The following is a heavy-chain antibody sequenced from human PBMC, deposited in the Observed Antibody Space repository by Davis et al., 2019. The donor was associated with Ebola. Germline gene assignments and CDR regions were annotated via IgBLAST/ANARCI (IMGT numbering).Heavy chain of an antibody. CDR2: ISAYNGNT. D-gene: IGHD3-9*01. Sequence: ASVKVSCKASGYTFTSYGISWVRQAPGQGLEWMGWISAYNGNTNYAQKLQGRVTMTTDTSTSTAYMELRSLRSDDTAVYYCARDLTDDILTGYLDYWGQGTLVTVSS. CDR1: GYTFTSYG. J-gene: IGHJ4*02. V-gene: IGHV1-18*01. CDR3: ARDLTDDILTGYLDY.